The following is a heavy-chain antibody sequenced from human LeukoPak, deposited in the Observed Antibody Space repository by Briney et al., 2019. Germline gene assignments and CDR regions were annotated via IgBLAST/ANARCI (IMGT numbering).Heavy chain of an antibody. Sequence: GGSLRLSCAASGFTFNNYGMRWVRQAPGKGLEWVALISFDGNNKYYADSVKGRFTISRDNTKNTLYLQMNNLRAEDTAVYYCANEIYFDTTGPHYWGQGTLVTVSS. V-gene: IGHV3-30*18. CDR1: GFTFNNYG. J-gene: IGHJ4*02. D-gene: IGHD3-22*01. CDR2: ISFDGNNK. CDR3: ANEIYFDTTGPHY.